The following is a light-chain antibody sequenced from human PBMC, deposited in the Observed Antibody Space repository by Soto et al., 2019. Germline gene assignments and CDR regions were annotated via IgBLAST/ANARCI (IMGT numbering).Light chain of an antibody. J-gene: IGKJ5*01. V-gene: IGKV3-20*01. CDR3: QHYVERSPIT. CDR1: QSVSRR. Sequence: QSKRNRSLSPGERATLSCRPSQSVSRRLAWYQQKPGQAPRLLIYGASSRATGIPDRFSGSGSGTDFTLTISRLESEDFALYYCQHYVERSPITFGQGTRLEI. CDR2: GAS.